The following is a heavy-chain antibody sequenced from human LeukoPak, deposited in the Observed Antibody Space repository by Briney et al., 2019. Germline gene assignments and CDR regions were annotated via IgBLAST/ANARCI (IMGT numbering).Heavy chain of an antibody. CDR1: GSTVSSNY. J-gene: IGHJ4*02. D-gene: IGHD3-22*01. Sequence: GGSLRLSCAGSGSTVSSNYMSWVRQAPGKGLEWVSVIYSGGSTYYADSVKGRFTISRDNSKNTLYLQMNSLRAEDTAVYYCARGRYYYDSSGYYYFDYWGQGTLVTVSS. CDR3: ARGRYYYDSSGYYYFDY. CDR2: IYSGGST. V-gene: IGHV3-53*01.